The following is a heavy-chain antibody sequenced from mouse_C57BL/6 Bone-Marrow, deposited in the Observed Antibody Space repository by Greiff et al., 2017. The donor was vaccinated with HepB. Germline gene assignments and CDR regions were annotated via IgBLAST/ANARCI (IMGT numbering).Heavy chain of an antibody. Sequence: EVKLQESGPGLVKPSQTVFLTCTVTGISITTGNYRWSWIRQFPGNKLEWIGYIYYSGTITYNPSLTSRTTITRDTPKNQFFLEMNSLTAEDTATYYCARGNSPITTVVATDWYFDVWGTGTTVTVSS. V-gene: IGHV3-5*01. CDR2: IYYSGTI. J-gene: IGHJ1*03. CDR1: GISITTGNYR. D-gene: IGHD1-1*01. CDR3: ARGNSPITTVVATDWYFDV.